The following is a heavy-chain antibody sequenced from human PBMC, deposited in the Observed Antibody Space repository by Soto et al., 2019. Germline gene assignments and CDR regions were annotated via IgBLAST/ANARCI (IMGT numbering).Heavy chain of an antibody. Sequence: GASVKVSCKASGYTFTGYYMHWVRQAPGQGLEWMGWINPNSGGTNYAQKFQGWVTMTRDTSISTAYMELSRLRSDDTAVYYCERAFYYDSSGYWFDYWGQGTLVTVSS. CDR1: GYTFTGYY. CDR3: ERAFYYDSSGYWFDY. J-gene: IGHJ4*02. V-gene: IGHV1-2*04. D-gene: IGHD3-22*01. CDR2: INPNSGGT.